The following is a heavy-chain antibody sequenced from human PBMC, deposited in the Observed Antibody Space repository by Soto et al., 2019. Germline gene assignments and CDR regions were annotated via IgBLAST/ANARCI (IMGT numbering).Heavy chain of an antibody. CDR3: ARDRAVVYGDQFYYYGMDV. V-gene: IGHV6-1*01. CDR1: GDSVSSNSAA. CDR2: TYYRSKWYN. Sequence: QVQLQQSGPGLVKPSQTLSLTCAISGDSVSSNSAAWNWIRQSPSRGLEWLGRTYYRSKWYNDYAVSVKSRITINPYTSKNQFSLQLNSVTPEDTAVYYCARDRAVVYGDQFYYYGMDVWGQGTTVTVSS. J-gene: IGHJ6*02. D-gene: IGHD4-17*01.